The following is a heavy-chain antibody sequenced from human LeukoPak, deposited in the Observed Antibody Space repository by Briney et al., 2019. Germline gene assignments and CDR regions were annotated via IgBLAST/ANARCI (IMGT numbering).Heavy chain of an antibody. CDR3: ARRIAAAGHFDY. CDR1: GGTFSSYA. D-gene: IGHD6-13*01. J-gene: IGHJ4*02. CDR2: INPNSGGT. Sequence: GASVKVSCKASGGTFSSYAISWVRQAPGQGLEWMGRINPNSGGTNYAQKFQGRVTMTRDTSISTAYMELSSLRSDDTAVFYCARRIAAAGHFDYWGQGTLVTVSS. V-gene: IGHV1-2*06.